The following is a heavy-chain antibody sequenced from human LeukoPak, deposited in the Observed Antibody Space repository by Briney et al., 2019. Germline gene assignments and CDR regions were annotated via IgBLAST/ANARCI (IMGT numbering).Heavy chain of an antibody. CDR2: ISSSSSYI. Sequence: GGSLRLSCAASGFTFSSYSMNWVRQAPGKGLEWVSSISSSSSYIYYADSVKGRFTISRDNAKNSLHLQMNSLRAEDTAVYYCARDRGYCGGDCYEPPNYWGQGTLVTVSS. D-gene: IGHD2-21*02. CDR1: GFTFSSYS. J-gene: IGHJ4*02. CDR3: ARDRGYCGGDCYEPPNY. V-gene: IGHV3-21*01.